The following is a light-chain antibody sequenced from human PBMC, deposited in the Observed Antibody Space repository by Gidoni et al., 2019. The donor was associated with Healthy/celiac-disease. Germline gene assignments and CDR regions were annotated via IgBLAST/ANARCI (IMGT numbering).Light chain of an antibody. Sequence: SSELPQDPAVSVALGQTVMITCQGDSLRSYYASWYQQKPGQAPVLVIYGKNNRPSGIPDRFSGSSSGNTASLTITGAQAEDEADYYCNSRDSSGNHHWVFGGGTKLTVL. V-gene: IGLV3-19*01. CDR1: SLRSYY. CDR2: GKN. CDR3: NSRDSSGNHHWV. J-gene: IGLJ3*02.